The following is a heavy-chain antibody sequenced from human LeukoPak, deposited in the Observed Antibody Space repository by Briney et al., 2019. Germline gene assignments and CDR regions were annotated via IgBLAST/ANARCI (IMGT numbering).Heavy chain of an antibody. CDR1: GGSFSGYY. V-gene: IGHV4-34*01. CDR2: INHSGST. D-gene: IGHD3-10*01. Sequence: SETLSLTCAVYGGSFSGYYWSWIRQPPGKGLEWIGEINHSGSTNYNPSLKSRVTISVDTSKTQFSLKLSSVTAADTAVYYCARQGSYGSGSYFDYWGQGTLVTVSS. J-gene: IGHJ4*02. CDR3: ARQGSYGSGSYFDY.